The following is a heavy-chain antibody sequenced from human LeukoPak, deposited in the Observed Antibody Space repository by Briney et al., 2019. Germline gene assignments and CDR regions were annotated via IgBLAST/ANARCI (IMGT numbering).Heavy chain of an antibody. D-gene: IGHD1-26*01. V-gene: IGHV4-4*09. CDR1: GGSISSYY. CDR3: ARREVGATYVWFDP. CDR2: IYTSGST. Sequence: PSETLSLTCTVSGGSISSYYWSWIRQPPGKGLEGFGYIYTSGSTNYNPSFKSRVTISVDTSKNQFSLKLSSVTAADTAVYYCARREVGATYVWFDPWGQGTLVTVSS. J-gene: IGHJ5*02.